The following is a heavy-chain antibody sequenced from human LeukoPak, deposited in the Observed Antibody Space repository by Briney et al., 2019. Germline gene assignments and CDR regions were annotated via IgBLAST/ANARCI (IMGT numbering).Heavy chain of an antibody. V-gene: IGHV1-2*02. CDR2: INPNSGGT. J-gene: IGHJ5*02. D-gene: IGHD1-1*01. Sequence: AASVKVSCKASGYTFTGYYLHWVRQAPGQGLEWMGWINPNSGGTNYAQNLQDRVTMTTDTSTSTAYMELRGLRSDDTAVYYCARVKTTFLNWFDPWGQGTLVTVSS. CDR3: ARVKTTFLNWFDP. CDR1: GYTFTGYY.